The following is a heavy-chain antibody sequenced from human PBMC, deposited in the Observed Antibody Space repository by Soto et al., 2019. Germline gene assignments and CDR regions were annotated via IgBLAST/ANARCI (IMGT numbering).Heavy chain of an antibody. D-gene: IGHD3-3*01. V-gene: IGHV2-5*01. CDR1: GFSLSTSEVG. Sequence: QITLKESGPTLVKPTQTLTLTCTFSGFSLSTSEVGVGWIRQPPGKALAWLALIYWNDDKRYSPSLKSRLTITKDASQDQVVLTMTNMDPMDTDTYYCAHSKRGFWSCYHILAMDVWGEGTTVTVSS. CDR2: IYWNDDK. CDR3: AHSKRGFWSCYHILAMDV. J-gene: IGHJ6*04.